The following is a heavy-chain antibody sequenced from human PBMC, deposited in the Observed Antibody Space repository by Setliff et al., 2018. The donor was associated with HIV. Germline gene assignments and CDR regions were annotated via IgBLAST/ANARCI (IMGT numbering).Heavy chain of an antibody. J-gene: IGHJ4*02. Sequence: ASVKVSCKASGYTLTDFYIHRVRQAPGQGLEWMGWITPNSGGTEYAGKFQGRVTLTRDTSITTAYMELSTLRDDDTAVYYCARDAGAPGRGNPLDYWGQGTLVTVSS. CDR3: ARDAGAPGRGNPLDY. CDR2: ITPNSGGT. CDR1: GYTLTDFY. V-gene: IGHV1-2*02. D-gene: IGHD3-10*01.